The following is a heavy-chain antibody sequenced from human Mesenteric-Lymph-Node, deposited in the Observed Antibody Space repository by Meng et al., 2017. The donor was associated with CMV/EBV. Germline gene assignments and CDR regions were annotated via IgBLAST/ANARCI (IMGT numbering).Heavy chain of an antibody. CDR2: INHSGST. Sequence: QVELHQWGEGLLKPSETLSVMCAVYGGSFSGYYWNWIRQSPEKGLEWIGEINHSGSTTYNPSFTSRIIISVDTSTNQISLNMSSVTAADTAVYYCARGSSYDILTGYFDYWGQGALVTVSS. J-gene: IGHJ4*02. D-gene: IGHD3-9*01. CDR1: GGSFSGYY. CDR3: ARGSSYDILTGYFDY. V-gene: IGHV4-34*01.